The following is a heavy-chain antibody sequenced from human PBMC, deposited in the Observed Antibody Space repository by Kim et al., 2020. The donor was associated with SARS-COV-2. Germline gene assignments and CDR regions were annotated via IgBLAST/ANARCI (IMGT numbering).Heavy chain of an antibody. V-gene: IGHV3-30*07. D-gene: IGHD6-13*01. CDR3: AREAAGNCSYYGMDV. J-gene: IGHJ6*02. Sequence: SGKGQFTITRDNSKNTLYIQMNSLRDEDTAVYYCAREAAGNCSYYGMDVWGRGTAVTVSS.